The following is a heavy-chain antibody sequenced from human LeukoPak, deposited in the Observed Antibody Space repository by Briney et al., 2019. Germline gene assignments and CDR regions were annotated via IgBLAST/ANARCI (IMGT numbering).Heavy chain of an antibody. V-gene: IGHV4-34*12. J-gene: IGHJ4*02. Sequence: SSETLSLTCAVYGESFSGYYWSWIRQPPGKGLEWIGEIIDTGSTKYNSSLKSRVTIDTSKNEFSLNLTSVAAADTAVYYCARGLASGYPPIPFDYWGQGTLVTVSS. CDR2: IIDTGST. D-gene: IGHD3-3*01. CDR3: ARGLASGYPPIPFDY. CDR1: GESFSGYY.